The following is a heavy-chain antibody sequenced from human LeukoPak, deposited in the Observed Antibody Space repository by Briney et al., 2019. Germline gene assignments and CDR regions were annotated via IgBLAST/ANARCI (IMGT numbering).Heavy chain of an antibody. V-gene: IGHV3-53*05. Sequence: GGSLRLSCAASGFTVSDNYMSWVRQAPGKGLEWVSVFYSGGDTYYADSVKGRFTISRDISTDTLWLQMDSLRTEDTAVYYCAKGPLRGTAAAIGYWGQGTLVTVSS. CDR3: AKGPLRGTAAAIGY. D-gene: IGHD2-2*01. CDR2: FYSGGDT. J-gene: IGHJ4*02. CDR1: GFTVSDNY.